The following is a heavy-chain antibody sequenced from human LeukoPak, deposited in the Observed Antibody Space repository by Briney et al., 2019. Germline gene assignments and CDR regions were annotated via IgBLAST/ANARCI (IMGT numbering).Heavy chain of an antibody. V-gene: IGHV1-8*03. J-gene: IGHJ3*02. CDR2: MNPNSGNT. CDR1: GYTFTSYD. D-gene: IGHD2-8*01. Sequence: SSVKVSCKASGYTFTSYDINWVRQATGQGREWMGWMNPNSGNTGYAQKFQGRVTITRNTSISTAYMELSSLRSEDTAVYYCARTKVAHDFDIWGQGTMVTVSS. CDR3: ARTKVAHDFDI.